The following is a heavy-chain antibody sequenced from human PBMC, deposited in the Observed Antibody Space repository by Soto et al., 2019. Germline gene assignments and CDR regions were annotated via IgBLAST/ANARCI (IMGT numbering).Heavy chain of an antibody. V-gene: IGHV3-23*01. CDR3: GKGGPSNIYGMDV. D-gene: IGHD2-2*01. CDR2: IGGTGQYT. CDR1: GFTFSNYA. J-gene: IGHJ6*02. Sequence: GGSLRLSCAASGFTFSNYAMNCVRQAPGKWLEWVSIIGGTGQYTFYADYVKGRFTFSRANSKNTLYLHIDSLTSADPAIYFCGKGGPSNIYGMDVWGQGTTVTVSS.